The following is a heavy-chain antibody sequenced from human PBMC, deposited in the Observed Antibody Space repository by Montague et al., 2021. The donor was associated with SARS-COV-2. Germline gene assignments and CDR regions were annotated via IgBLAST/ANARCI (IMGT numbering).Heavy chain of an antibody. V-gene: IGHV4-39*01. CDR3: ARQENSSGWFKPDAFDI. CDR2: IYYSGST. D-gene: IGHD6-19*01. CDR1: GGSISSSSYY. J-gene: IGHJ3*02. Sequence: SETLSLTCTVSGGSISSSSYYWCLIRQPPGKVLEWIGSIYYSGSTYYNPSLKSLVTIAVDTSKNPFSLKLTSVTAADTAVYYCARQENSSGWFKPDAFDIWGQGTMVTVSS.